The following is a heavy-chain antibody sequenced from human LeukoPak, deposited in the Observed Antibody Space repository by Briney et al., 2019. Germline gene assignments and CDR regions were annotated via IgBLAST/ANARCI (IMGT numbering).Heavy chain of an antibody. Sequence: PGGSLRLSCAASGFTFSSYGMPWVRQAPGKGLEWVAVIWYDGSNKYYADSVKGRFTISRDNSKNTLYLQMNSLRAEDTAVYYCARDWSDDAFDIWGQGTMVTVSS. J-gene: IGHJ3*02. CDR1: GFTFSSYG. CDR3: ARDWSDDAFDI. V-gene: IGHV3-33*01. CDR2: IWYDGSNK.